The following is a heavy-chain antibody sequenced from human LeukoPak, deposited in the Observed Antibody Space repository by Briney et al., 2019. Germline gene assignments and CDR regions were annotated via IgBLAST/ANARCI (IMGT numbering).Heavy chain of an antibody. J-gene: IGHJ5*02. V-gene: IGHV1-18*01. Sequence: ASVKVSCKASDYTFTSYGISLVRQAPGQGLEWMGWISAYNGNTNYAQKLQGRVTMTTDTSTSTAYMELRSLRSDDTAVYYCARAQWDYDFWSGYYGREYNWFDPWGQGTLVTVSS. D-gene: IGHD3-3*01. CDR2: ISAYNGNT. CDR1: DYTFTSYG. CDR3: ARAQWDYDFWSGYYGREYNWFDP.